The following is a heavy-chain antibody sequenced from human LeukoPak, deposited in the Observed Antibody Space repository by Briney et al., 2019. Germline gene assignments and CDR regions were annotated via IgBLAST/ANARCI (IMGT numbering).Heavy chain of an antibody. Sequence: GGSLRLSCAASGISFRNYAMSWVRQAPGKGLGGVLGFNNSGGSTYYADSVKGRFTLSRDNSKNTLDMQLNSLRVEDTAIYYCAKLSDKYCSGGSCYLDHWGQGTLVSVSS. CDR2: FNNSGGST. D-gene: IGHD2-15*01. J-gene: IGHJ4*02. CDR3: AKLSDKYCSGGSCYLDH. V-gene: IGHV3-23*01. CDR1: GISFRNYA.